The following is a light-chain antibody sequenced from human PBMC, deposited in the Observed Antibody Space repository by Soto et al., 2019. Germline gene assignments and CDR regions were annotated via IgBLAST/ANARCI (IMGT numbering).Light chain of an antibody. Sequence: EIVMTQSPATLSVSPGERATLSCRASQSVSSKLAWFQQKPGQAPSLLIYGVSSRATGIPDRFSGSGSGTYFTLTISRLEPEDFAVYYCQRYGTSTTFGQGTKVDIK. CDR1: QSVSSK. J-gene: IGKJ1*01. V-gene: IGKV3-20*01. CDR3: QRYGTSTT. CDR2: GVS.